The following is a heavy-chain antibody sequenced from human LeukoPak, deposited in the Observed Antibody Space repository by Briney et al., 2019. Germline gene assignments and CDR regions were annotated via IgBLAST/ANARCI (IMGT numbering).Heavy chain of an antibody. V-gene: IGHV3-7*01. CDR1: GFTFSSYW. J-gene: IGHJ4*02. CDR2: IKQDGSEK. D-gene: IGHD3-22*01. CDR3: ASPRNYYDSSGYYYY. Sequence: GGSLRLSCAASGFTFSSYWMSWVRQAPGKGLEWVANIKQDGSEKYYVDSVKGRFTISRDNAKNSLYLQMNSLRAEDTAVYYCASPRNYYDSSGYYYYWGQGTLVTVSS.